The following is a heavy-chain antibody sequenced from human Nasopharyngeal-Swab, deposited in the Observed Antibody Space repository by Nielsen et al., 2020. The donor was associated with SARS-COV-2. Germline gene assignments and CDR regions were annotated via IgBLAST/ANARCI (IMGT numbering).Heavy chain of an antibody. Sequence: GESLKISCAASGFTFSSYAMGWVRQAPGKGLEWVSAISGSGGSTYYADSVKGRFTISRDNSKNTLYLQMNSLRAEDTAVYYCAKEESDSSGYYYWGQGTLVTVSS. V-gene: IGHV3-23*01. J-gene: IGHJ4*02. CDR1: GFTFSSYA. CDR3: AKEESDSSGYYY. CDR2: ISGSGGST. D-gene: IGHD3-22*01.